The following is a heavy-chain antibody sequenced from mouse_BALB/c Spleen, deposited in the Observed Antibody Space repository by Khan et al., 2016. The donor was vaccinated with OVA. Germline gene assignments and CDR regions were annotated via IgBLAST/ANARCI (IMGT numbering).Heavy chain of an antibody. CDR3: ARSYYRYHYYAMDY. D-gene: IGHD2-14*01. V-gene: IGHV2-6*02. Sequence: VKLEVSGPGLVAPSQSLSITCTVSGFSLTSYGVHWVRQPPGKGLEWLVVIWSDGSTTYNSALKSRLSISKDNSKSQVFLKMNSLQTDDTAMYYCARSYYRYHYYAMDYWGQGTSVTVSS. CDR1: GFSLTSYG. J-gene: IGHJ4*01. CDR2: IWSDGST.